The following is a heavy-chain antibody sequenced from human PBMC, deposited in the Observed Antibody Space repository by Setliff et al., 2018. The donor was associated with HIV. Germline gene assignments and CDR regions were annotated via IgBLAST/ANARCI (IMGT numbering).Heavy chain of an antibody. J-gene: IGHJ4*02. Sequence: PSETLSLTCGISGGSFSGFYWAWIRQPPGKGLEWIGEINYSGKTNKNPSLKSRVTISADTSRTQFSLNLISVTAADTAVYYCARGLGRGSGTYYNPPGYWGPGTLVTVSS. V-gene: IGHV4-34*01. CDR1: GGSFSGFY. D-gene: IGHD3-10*01. CDR2: INYSGKT. CDR3: ARGLGRGSGTYYNPPGY.